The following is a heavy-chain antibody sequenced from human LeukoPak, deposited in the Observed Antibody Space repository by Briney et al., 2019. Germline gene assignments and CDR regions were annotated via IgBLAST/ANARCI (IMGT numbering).Heavy chain of an antibody. D-gene: IGHD2-2*01. CDR2: IIPIFGTA. V-gene: IGHV1-69*13. CDR3: ARAVEELLFGGFDY. Sequence: VASVKVSCKASGGTFSSYAISWVRQAPGQGLEWMGGIIPIFGTANYAQKFQGRVTITADESTSTAYMELSSLRSEDTAVYYCARAVEELLFGGFDYWGQGTLVTVSS. J-gene: IGHJ4*02. CDR1: GGTFSSYA.